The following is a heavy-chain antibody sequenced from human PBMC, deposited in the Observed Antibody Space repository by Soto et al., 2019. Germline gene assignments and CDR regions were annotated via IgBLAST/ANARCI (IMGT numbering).Heavy chain of an antibody. V-gene: IGHV3-30-3*01. CDR1: GFTFSSYT. Sequence: QVQLVESGEGVVQPGRSLRLSCVASGFTFSSYTMHWVRQAPGKGLEWVTLISFDGSYNYYADSVKGRFTISRDNSKNTLYLRINSLRTEDTAVYYCARGAGIVGSTTSFDYWGQGTLVTVSS. J-gene: IGHJ4*02. CDR3: ARGAGIVGSTTSFDY. CDR2: ISFDGSYN. D-gene: IGHD1-26*01.